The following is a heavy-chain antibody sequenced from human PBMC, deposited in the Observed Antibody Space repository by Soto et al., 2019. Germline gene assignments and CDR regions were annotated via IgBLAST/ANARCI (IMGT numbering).Heavy chain of an antibody. CDR2: ISAYNGNT. D-gene: IGHD3-22*01. Sequence: ASVKVSCTASGYTFSSYGISWVRQAPGQGLEWMGWISAYNGNTNYAQKVQGRVTMTTDTFTSTAYMELRSLRSDDTAVYYCASLGGDYYDSSGYYRYAFDIWGQGTMVTVSS. J-gene: IGHJ3*02. CDR1: GYTFSSYG. CDR3: ASLGGDYYDSSGYYRYAFDI. V-gene: IGHV1-18*01.